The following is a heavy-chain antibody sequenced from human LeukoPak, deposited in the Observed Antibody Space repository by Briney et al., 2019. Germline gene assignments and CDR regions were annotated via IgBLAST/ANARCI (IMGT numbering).Heavy chain of an antibody. V-gene: IGHV4-4*07. D-gene: IGHD1-26*01. J-gene: IGHJ6*03. CDR2: IYTSGST. CDR1: GGSISSYY. Sequence: SETLSLTCTVSGGSISSYYWSWIRQPAGKGLEWIGRIYTSGSTNYNSSLKSRVTMSVDTSKNQFSLKLSSVTAADTAVYYCARIYSGSYQWDYYYYYMDVWGKGTTVTVS. CDR3: ARIYSGSYQWDYYYYYMDV.